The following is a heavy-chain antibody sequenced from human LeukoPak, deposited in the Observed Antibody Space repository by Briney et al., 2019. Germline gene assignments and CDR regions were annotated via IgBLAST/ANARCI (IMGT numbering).Heavy chain of an antibody. CDR1: GYSFTSYW. D-gene: IGHD1-26*01. V-gene: IGHV5-51*01. CDR2: IYPGDSDT. J-gene: IGHJ6*02. CDR3: ARLMGSDTHFYYYYGMDV. Sequence: GESLKISCKGSGYSFTSYWIGWVRQMPGKGLEWMGIIYPGDSDTRYSPSFQGQVTISADKSISTAHLQWSSLKASDTAMYYCARLMGSDTHFYYYYGMDVWGQGTTVTVSS.